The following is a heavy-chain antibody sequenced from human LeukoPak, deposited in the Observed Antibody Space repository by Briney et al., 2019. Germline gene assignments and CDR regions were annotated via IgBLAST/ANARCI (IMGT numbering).Heavy chain of an antibody. CDR3: ARAFGPRNAFDI. D-gene: IGHD3-10*01. Sequence: PGGPLRLSCAASGFAVSSNYMSWVRQAPGKGLEWVSVIYSGGNTYYGDSVKGRFTISRDNSRNTLYLQMNSVSAEDTAVYYCARAFGPRNAFDIWGQGTMVTVSS. J-gene: IGHJ3*02. CDR2: IYSGGNT. V-gene: IGHV3-66*02. CDR1: GFAVSSNY.